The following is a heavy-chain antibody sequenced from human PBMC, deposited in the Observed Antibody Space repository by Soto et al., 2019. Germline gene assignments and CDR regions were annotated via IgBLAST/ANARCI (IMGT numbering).Heavy chain of an antibody. J-gene: IGHJ6*02. V-gene: IGHV3-30*18. CDR2: ISYDESTT. D-gene: IGHD3-10*01. Sequence: GSLRLSCAASGFSLSRYGIHWVRQAPGKGLEWVAVISYDESTTFYADSVKGRFTISRDNSKNTLFLQMNSLRAEDTAVYYCAKGKLEVRGVITYYYGMDVWGQGTTVTVSS. CDR3: AKGKLEVRGVITYYYGMDV. CDR1: GFSLSRYG.